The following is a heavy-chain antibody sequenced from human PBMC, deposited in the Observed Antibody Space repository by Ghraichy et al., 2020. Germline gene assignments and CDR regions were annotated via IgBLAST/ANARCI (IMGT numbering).Heavy chain of an antibody. D-gene: IGHD3-10*01. V-gene: IGHV4-38-2*01. CDR1: GYSISSGYY. CDR3: ARGSITMVRGYYFDY. CDR2: IYHSGST. J-gene: IGHJ4*02. Sequence: SETLSLTCAVSGYSISSGYYWGWIRQPPGKGLEWIGSIYHSGSTYYNPSLKSRVTMSVDTSKNQFSLKLSSVTAADTAVYYCARGSITMVRGYYFDYWGQGTLVTVAS.